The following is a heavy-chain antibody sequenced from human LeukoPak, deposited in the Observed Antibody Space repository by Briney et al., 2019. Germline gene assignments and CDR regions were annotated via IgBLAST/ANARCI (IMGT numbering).Heavy chain of an antibody. J-gene: IGHJ4*02. Sequence: GGSLRLSCAASGFTFSSYSMNWVRQAPGKGLEWVSSISSSSSYIYCADSVKGRFTISRDNAKNSLYLQMNSLRAGDTAVYYCARSIWVVAAGGPGYWGQGTLVTVSS. D-gene: IGHD2-15*01. V-gene: IGHV3-21*01. CDR1: GFTFSSYS. CDR3: ARSIWVVAAGGPGY. CDR2: ISSSSSYI.